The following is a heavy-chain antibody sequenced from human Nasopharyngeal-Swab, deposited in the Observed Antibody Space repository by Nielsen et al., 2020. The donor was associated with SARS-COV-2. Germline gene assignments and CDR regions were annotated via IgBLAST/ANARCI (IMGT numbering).Heavy chain of an antibody. CDR1: GGSISSYY. CDR3: ARESGGDSGWFDP. D-gene: IGHD5-12*01. V-gene: IGHV4-59*01. Sequence: GSLRLSCTVSGGSISSYYWSWIRQPPGKGLEWIAYIYYSGSTYYNPSLKSRVSISVDTSKNQFSLKLSSVTAADTAVYYCARESGGDSGWFDPWGQGTLVTVSS. CDR2: IYYSGST. J-gene: IGHJ5*02.